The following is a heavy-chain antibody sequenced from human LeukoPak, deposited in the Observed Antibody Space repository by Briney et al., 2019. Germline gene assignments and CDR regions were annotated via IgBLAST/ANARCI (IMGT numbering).Heavy chain of an antibody. Sequence: GESLKISCKGSGYRFTSYWIAWVRQMPGKGLEWMGIIYPSDSDTRYSPSFQGQVTISADKSITTAYLQWSSLKASDTAMYYCARTRYFDWLLSSPGAFDIWGQGTMVTVSS. CDR3: ARTRYFDWLLSSPGAFDI. CDR2: IYPSDSDT. CDR1: GYRFTSYW. V-gene: IGHV5-51*01. D-gene: IGHD3-9*01. J-gene: IGHJ3*02.